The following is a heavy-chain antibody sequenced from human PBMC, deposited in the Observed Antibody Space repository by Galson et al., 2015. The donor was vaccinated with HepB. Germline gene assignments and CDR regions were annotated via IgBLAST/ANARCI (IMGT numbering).Heavy chain of an antibody. CDR2: ISSGTTTI. D-gene: IGHD4-23*01. CDR3: VFLRGNDLKPLDY. Sequence: SLRLSCAASTFIFRTYSMNWVRQAPGKGLEWVSYISSGTTTIYYADSVKGRFTISRDNAKMSLYLQMNGLRAEDTAVYHCVFLRGNDLKPLDYWGQGTLVTVSS. CDR1: TFIFRTYS. V-gene: IGHV3-48*04. J-gene: IGHJ4*02.